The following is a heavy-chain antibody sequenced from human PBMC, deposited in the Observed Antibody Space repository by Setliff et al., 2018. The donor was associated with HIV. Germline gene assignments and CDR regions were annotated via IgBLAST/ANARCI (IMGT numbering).Heavy chain of an antibody. D-gene: IGHD4-17*01. CDR2: IYSTGST. V-gene: IGHV4-59*11. CDR1: GPSINIHY. Sequence: SETQSLTCTVSGPSINIHYWSWIRQSPGKAFEWIGYIYSTGSTNYNPSLQSRVTISMVASRNQFSLKVTSVTAADTAVYYCAKGAGFYGDYTFDHWGQGRQVTVSS. CDR3: AKGAGFYGDYTFDH. J-gene: IGHJ4*02.